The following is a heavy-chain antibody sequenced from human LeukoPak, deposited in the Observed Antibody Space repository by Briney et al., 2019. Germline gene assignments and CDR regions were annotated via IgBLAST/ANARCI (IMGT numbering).Heavy chain of an antibody. CDR3: AKDLSPGTYDY. V-gene: IGHV3-23*01. CDR1: GFTFSSYG. J-gene: IGHJ4*02. D-gene: IGHD1-1*01. Sequence: GGTLRLSCAASGFTFSSYGMSWVRQAPGKGLEWVSAISGSGGSTYYADSVKGRFTISRDNSKNTLYLQMNSLRAEDTAVYYCAKDLSPGTYDYWGQGTLVTVSS. CDR2: ISGSGGST.